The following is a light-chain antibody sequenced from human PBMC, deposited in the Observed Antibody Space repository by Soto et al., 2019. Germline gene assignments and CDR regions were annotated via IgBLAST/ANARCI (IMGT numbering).Light chain of an antibody. CDR2: GAS. CDR1: QSVSNNY. CDR3: QQYGSSGT. V-gene: IGKV3-20*01. J-gene: IGKJ1*01. Sequence: EIVLTQSPGTLSLSPGERATLSCRASQSVSNNYLAWYKQKPGQAPRLLIYGASNRATGIQDRFSGSGSGTDFTLTISRLEPEDFAVDDCQQYGSSGTFGQGTKVDI.